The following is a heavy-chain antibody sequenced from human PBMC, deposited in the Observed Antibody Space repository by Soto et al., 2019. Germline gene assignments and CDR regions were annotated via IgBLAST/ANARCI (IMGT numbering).Heavy chain of an antibody. Sequence: QPGGSLRLSCAASGFTFSSYDMHWVRQATGKGLEWVSAIGTAGDPYYPGSVKGRFTISRENAKNSLYLQMNSLRAGDTAVYYCARALPDIENDGMDVWGQGTTVTVSS. V-gene: IGHV3-13*05. CDR1: GFTFSSYD. CDR2: IGTAGDP. CDR3: ARALPDIENDGMDV. J-gene: IGHJ6*02. D-gene: IGHD2-15*01.